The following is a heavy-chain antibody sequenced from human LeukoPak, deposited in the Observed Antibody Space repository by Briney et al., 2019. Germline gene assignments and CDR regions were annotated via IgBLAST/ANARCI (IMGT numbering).Heavy chain of an antibody. D-gene: IGHD5-12*01. CDR1: GGSISNYF. V-gene: IGHV4-59*01. CDR2: IHYSGSI. CDR3: ARGQADIVATMKY. Sequence: PSETLSLTCTVSGGSISNYFRNWIRQPPGRGLEWVGFIHYSGSINYNPSLKSRVAISVGTSNNQFSLKLSSVTAADAAVYFCARGQADIVATMKYWGQGTLVTVSS. J-gene: IGHJ4*02.